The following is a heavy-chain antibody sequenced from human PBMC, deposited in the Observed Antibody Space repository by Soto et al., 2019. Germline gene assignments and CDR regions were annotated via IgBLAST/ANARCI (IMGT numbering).Heavy chain of an antibody. CDR1: GFTFSSYG. J-gene: IGHJ6*03. Sequence: GGSLRLSCAASGFTFSSYGMNWARQAPGMGLEWVAHIDSSAATISYADSVRGRFTISRDDAKNSLYLQMSSLRAEDTAIYYCARVPLMRTYYGMDYYYYMDFWGKGTTVTVSS. CDR3: ARVPLMRTYYGMDYYYYMDF. D-gene: IGHD3-10*01. V-gene: IGHV3-48*03. CDR2: IDSSAATI.